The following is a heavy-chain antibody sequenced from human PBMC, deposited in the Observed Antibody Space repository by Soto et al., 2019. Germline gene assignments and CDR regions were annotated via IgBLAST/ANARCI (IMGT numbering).Heavy chain of an antibody. CDR2: IYYNGST. Sequence: QLQLQESGPGLVKPSETLSLTCTVSGGSISSSTYFWGWIRQPPGKGLEWIGSIYYNGSTYYNPSLKSRVTISVDTSKNPFSLKLSSVTATDTAVYYCARLSTGTTWGDWGQGTLVTVSS. CDR3: ARLSTGTTWGD. D-gene: IGHD1-1*01. J-gene: IGHJ4*02. CDR1: GGSISSSTYF. V-gene: IGHV4-39*01.